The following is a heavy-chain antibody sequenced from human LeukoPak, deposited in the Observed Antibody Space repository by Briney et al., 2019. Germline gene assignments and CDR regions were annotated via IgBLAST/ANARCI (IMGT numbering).Heavy chain of an antibody. J-gene: IGHJ5*02. CDR3: AKDKVTQQLAGGWFDP. CDR1: GFTFSSYG. V-gene: IGHV3-30*02. CDR2: IRYDGSNK. D-gene: IGHD6-13*01. Sequence: PGGFLRLSCAASGFTFSSYGMHWVRQAPGKGLEWVAFIRYDGSNKYYADSVKGRFTISRDNSKNTLYLQMNSLRAEDTAVYYCAKDKVTQQLAGGWFDPWGQGTLVTVSS.